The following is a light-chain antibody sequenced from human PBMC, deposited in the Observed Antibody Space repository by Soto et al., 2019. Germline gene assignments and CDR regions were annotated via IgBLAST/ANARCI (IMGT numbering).Light chain of an antibody. CDR3: AAWDDSLSGPHYV. V-gene: IGLV1-47*01. CDR1: SSNIGSNY. CDR2: RNN. J-gene: IGLJ1*01. Sequence: QSVLTQPPSASGTPGQRVTISCSGSSSNIGSNYVYWYQQLPGTAPKLLIYRNNQRPSGVPDRFSGSKSGTSASLAISGLRSEDEADYYCAAWDDSLSGPHYVFGIGTKLTVL.